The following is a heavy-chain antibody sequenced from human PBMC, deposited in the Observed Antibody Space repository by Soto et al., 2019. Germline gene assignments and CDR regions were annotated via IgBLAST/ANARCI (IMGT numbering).Heavy chain of an antibody. V-gene: IGHV1-46*01. CDR3: ARGSSVGLEY. CDR2: INPSGGSA. CDR1: GYTFTSYY. J-gene: IGHJ4*02. D-gene: IGHD1-26*01. Sequence: QVQMVQSGAEVKKAGASVKISCKASGYTFTSYYVHWVRQAPGQGLEWMGFINPSGGSATYVQKSQGRVTMTRDTSTSTVYMELGSLTSEDTAIYYCARGSSVGLEYWGQGTLVTVSS.